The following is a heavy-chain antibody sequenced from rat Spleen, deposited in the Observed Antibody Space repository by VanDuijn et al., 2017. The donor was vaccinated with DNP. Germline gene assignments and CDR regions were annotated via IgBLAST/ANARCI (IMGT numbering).Heavy chain of an antibody. CDR2: ISYNGGTT. CDR3: VRWYNSGYYFDY. D-gene: IGHD4-3*01. Sequence: EVQLVESGGGLVQPGRSMKLSCAASGFTFSSFPMAWVRQAPAKGLEWVAYISYNGGTTYYGDSVKGRFTISRDNAKSTLYLQMNSLRSEDMATYYCVRWYNSGYYFDYWGQGVMVTVSS. CDR1: GFTFSSFP. J-gene: IGHJ2*01. V-gene: IGHV5-46*01.